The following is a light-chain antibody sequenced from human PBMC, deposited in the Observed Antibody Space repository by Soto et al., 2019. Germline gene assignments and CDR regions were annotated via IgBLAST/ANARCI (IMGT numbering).Light chain of an antibody. CDR1: SRHSTYA. Sequence: QPVLTQSPSASASLGASVKLTCTLSSRHSTYAIAWHQQQPEKGPRYSMKLNSDGSHNKGDGIPDRFSGSSSGADRYLTISSLQSEDEGGYFRQAWGHGIGGFGGGTQLTVL. CDR2: LNSDGSH. CDR3: QAWGHGIGG. V-gene: IGLV4-69*01. J-gene: IGLJ7*01.